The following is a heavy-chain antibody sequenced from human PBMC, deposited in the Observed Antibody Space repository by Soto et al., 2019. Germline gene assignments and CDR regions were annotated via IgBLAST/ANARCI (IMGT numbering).Heavy chain of an antibody. CDR1: GSSIIGYY. CDR2: IHYSGSA. J-gene: IGHJ5*02. CDR3: ARGVGGSGLNWFDP. V-gene: IGHV4-59*12. D-gene: IGHD6-19*01. Sequence: SETLSLTCTFSGSSIIGYYWTLIRQSPERGLEWIGYIHYSGSANYNPSLNSRLTMSVDRSKSQFSMKLASVTAADTAVYYCARGVGGSGLNWFDPWGQGTLVTVSS.